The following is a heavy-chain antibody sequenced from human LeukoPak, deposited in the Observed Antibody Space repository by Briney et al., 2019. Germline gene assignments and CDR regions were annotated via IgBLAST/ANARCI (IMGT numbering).Heavy chain of an antibody. CDR1: GYTLTSYY. CDR3: ARGSLSAGNYYYMDV. CDR2: INPSGGST. D-gene: IGHD3-10*01. Sequence: ASVKVSCKASGYTLTSYYMHWVRQAPGQGLEWMGIINPSGGSTSYAQKFQGRVTITTDESTSTAYMELSSLRSEDTAVYYCARGSLSAGNYYYMDVWGKGTTVTVSS. V-gene: IGHV1-46*01. J-gene: IGHJ6*03.